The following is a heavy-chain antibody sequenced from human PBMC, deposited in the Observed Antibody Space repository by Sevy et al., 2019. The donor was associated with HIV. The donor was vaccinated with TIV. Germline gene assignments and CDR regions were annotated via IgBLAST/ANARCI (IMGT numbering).Heavy chain of an antibody. J-gene: IGHJ6*02. D-gene: IGHD6-13*01. CDR1: GGTFSSYA. V-gene: IGHV1-69*13. CDR2: IIPIFGTA. Sequence: ASVKVSCKASGGTFSSYAISWVRQAPGQGLEWMGGIIPIFGTANYAQKFQGRVTITADESTSTAYMELSSLRSEDTAVYYCAGCQYSSSWYVYGMDVWGQGTTVTVSS. CDR3: AGCQYSSSWYVYGMDV.